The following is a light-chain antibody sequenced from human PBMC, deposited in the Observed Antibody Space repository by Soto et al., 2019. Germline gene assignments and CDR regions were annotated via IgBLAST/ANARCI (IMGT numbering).Light chain of an antibody. J-gene: IGLJ1*01. CDR1: SSDVGGFDH. CDR3: NSFTTTNTYG. Sequence: QSALTQPASVSGSPGQSITFSCTGASSDVGGFDHVSWYQQHPGKVPRLLIYDVSSRPSGVSDRFSGSKSGNTASLTISGLQAEDEADYYCNSFTTTNTYGFGTGTKVTV. V-gene: IGLV2-14*03. CDR2: DVS.